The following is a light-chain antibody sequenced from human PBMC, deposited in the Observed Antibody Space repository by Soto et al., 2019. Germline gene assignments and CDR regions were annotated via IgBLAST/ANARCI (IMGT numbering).Light chain of an antibody. V-gene: IGKV3-15*01. CDR3: QQYNNWPRGT. CDR2: GAS. J-gene: IGKJ1*01. Sequence: EIVMTQSPATLSVSPGERATLSCRASQSVSSSLAWYQQKPGQAPRLLIYGASTRATGIPARFSGSGSETEFTLTISSLQSEDFAVYYCQQYNNWPRGTFGQGTKVEIK. CDR1: QSVSSS.